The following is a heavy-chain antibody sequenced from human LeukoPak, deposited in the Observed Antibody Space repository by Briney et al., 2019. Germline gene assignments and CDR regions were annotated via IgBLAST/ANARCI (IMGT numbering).Heavy chain of an antibody. CDR3: GRERGVYYYDSSGYYYGSDAFDI. D-gene: IGHD3-22*01. J-gene: IGHJ3*02. V-gene: IGHV3-66*01. Sequence: GGSLRLSCAASEFSVGSNYMTWVRQAPGKGLEWVSLIYSGGSTYYADSVKGRFTISRDNSKNTLYLQMNSLRAEDTAVYYCGRERGVYYYDSSGYYYGSDAFDIWGQGTMVTVSS. CDR1: EFSVGSNY. CDR2: IYSGGST.